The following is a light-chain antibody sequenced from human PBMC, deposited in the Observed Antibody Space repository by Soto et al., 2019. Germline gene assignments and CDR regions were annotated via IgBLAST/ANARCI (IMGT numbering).Light chain of an antibody. CDR1: PSVGSN. CDR2: GAS. CDR3: QQYNNWPPDRT. Sequence: EIVMKQSPATLSVSQGERATLSCRASPSVGSNLAWYQQKPGQAPRLLIYGASTRATGIPARFSGSGSGTEFTLTISSLQYEDFAIYFCQQYNNWPPDRTFGQGTKVEIK. J-gene: IGKJ1*01. V-gene: IGKV3-15*01.